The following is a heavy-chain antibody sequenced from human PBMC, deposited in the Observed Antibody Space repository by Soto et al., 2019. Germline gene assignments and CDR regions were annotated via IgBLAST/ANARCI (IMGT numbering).Heavy chain of an antibody. CDR2: IYTSGST. CDR3: ARAAGAPLHPVAANYDILTGYQRSYAFDI. D-gene: IGHD3-9*01. V-gene: IGHV4-4*07. Sequence: PSDTLSLTFTVDGGSISSYYRSWIRQPAGKGLEWIGRIYTSGSTNYNPSLKSRVTMSVDTSKNQFSLKLSSVTAADTAVYYCARAAGAPLHPVAANYDILTGYQRSYAFDIWGQGTMVTVSS. J-gene: IGHJ3*02. CDR1: GGSISSYY.